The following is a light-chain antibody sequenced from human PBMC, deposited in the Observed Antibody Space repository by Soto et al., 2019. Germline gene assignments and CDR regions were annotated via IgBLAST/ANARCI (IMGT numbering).Light chain of an antibody. CDR1: QSVSSSY. Sequence: EIVLTQSPGTLSLSPGERATLSCRASQSVSSSYLAWYQQKPGQAPRLLIYGASSWATGLPDRFSGSESGTEFTLTISRLEPEDFAVYFCQQYGSSSWTFGQGTKVEIK. J-gene: IGKJ1*01. CDR2: GAS. CDR3: QQYGSSSWT. V-gene: IGKV3-20*01.